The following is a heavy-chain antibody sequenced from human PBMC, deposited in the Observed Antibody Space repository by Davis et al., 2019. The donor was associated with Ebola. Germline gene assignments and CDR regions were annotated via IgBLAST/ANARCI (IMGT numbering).Heavy chain of an antibody. D-gene: IGHD5-18*01. Sequence: VKVSCKASGGTFRSYAISWVRQAPGQGLEWIGGIIPIFGTANYAQKFQGRVTITADESTSTAYMELSSLRSEDTAVYYCARARDGYSYDYYYGMDVWGQGTTVTVSS. CDR1: GGTFRSYA. J-gene: IGHJ6*02. CDR3: ARARDGYSYDYYYGMDV. V-gene: IGHV1-69*13. CDR2: IIPIFGTA.